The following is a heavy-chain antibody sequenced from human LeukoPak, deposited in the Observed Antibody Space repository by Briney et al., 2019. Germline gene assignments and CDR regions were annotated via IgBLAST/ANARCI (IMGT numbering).Heavy chain of an antibody. V-gene: IGHV1-69*04. J-gene: IGHJ6*03. D-gene: IGHD6-6*01. Sequence: SVKVSCKASGGTFSSYAISWVRQAPGQGLEWMGRIIPILGIANYAQKFQGRVTITADESTSTAYVELSSLRSEDTAVYYCARDLAAARPYYYMDVWGKGTTVTVSS. CDR3: ARDLAAARPYYYMDV. CDR1: GGTFSSYA. CDR2: IIPILGIA.